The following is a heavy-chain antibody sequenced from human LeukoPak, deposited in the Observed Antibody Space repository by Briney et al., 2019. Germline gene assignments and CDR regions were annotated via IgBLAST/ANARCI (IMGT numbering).Heavy chain of an antibody. CDR3: ARNSPEWSHLRYFHYYYMDV. CDR1: DGSISTYT. J-gene: IGHJ6*03. CDR2: IYSSGPT. Sequence: KPSETLSLTCTVPDGSISTYTWTWIRQPAGKGLEWIGRIYSSGPTISNPSLRSRLTMSVDTSKNQFSLNLRSVTAADTAVYYCARNSPEWSHLRYFHYYYMDVWSKGTTVTVSS. V-gene: IGHV4-4*07. D-gene: IGHD3-3*01.